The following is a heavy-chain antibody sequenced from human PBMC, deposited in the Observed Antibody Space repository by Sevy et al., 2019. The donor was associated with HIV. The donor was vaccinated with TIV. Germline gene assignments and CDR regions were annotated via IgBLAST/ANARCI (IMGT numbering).Heavy chain of an antibody. V-gene: IGHV1-24*01. CDR1: GYTLTELS. Sequence: ASVKVSCKVSGYTLTELSMHWVRQAPGKGLEWMGGFDPEDGETIYAQKFQGRVTMTEDTSTDTAYMELSSLRSEDTAVYYCATANRSGWYWYSFNDYWGQGTLLTVSS. CDR3: ATANRSGWYWYSFNDY. J-gene: IGHJ4*02. D-gene: IGHD6-19*01. CDR2: FDPEDGET.